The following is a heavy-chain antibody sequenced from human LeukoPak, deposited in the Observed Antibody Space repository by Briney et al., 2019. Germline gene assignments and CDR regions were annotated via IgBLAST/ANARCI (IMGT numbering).Heavy chain of an antibody. Sequence: PSETLSLTCSVSGDSMKGFYWSWIRQPPGKGLEWIGYMFHSGITGYNPFLKSRVTLSVDMSKNRFSLGLKSVTPADTAVYFCSSGLQRFDTWGQGILVTVSS. V-gene: IGHV4-59*01. CDR3: SSGLQRFDT. D-gene: IGHD2-2*01. J-gene: IGHJ5*02. CDR1: GDSMKGFY. CDR2: MFHSGIT.